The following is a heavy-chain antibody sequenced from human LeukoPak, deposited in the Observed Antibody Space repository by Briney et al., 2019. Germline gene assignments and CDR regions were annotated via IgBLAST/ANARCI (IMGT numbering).Heavy chain of an antibody. J-gene: IGHJ6*02. CDR3: TRRPIDLWLHKGMDV. D-gene: IGHD3-10*01. V-gene: IGHV3-49*04. Sequence: PGGSLRLSRTAFGFILGDHAMSRGRPAPGEGLEWVGLIRSKAYRGTTEYAASMKGRFTISRYDSIGIAHLQINSLRTEDTAVYYCTRRPIDLWLHKGMDVWGQGTTVIVSS. CDR1: GFILGDHA. CDR2: IRSKAYRGTT.